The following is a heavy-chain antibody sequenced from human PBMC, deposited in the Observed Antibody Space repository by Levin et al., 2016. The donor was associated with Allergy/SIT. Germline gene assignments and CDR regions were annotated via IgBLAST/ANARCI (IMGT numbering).Heavy chain of an antibody. Sequence: GESLKISCVASGFTFNAYSMSWVRQAPGKGLEWVSGISAGTYYADSVKGRFTISRDNAKSSLYLQMNSLGAEDTAVYYCARGGSLSYWGQGTQVTVSS. D-gene: IGHD1-26*01. CDR2: ISAGT. J-gene: IGHJ4*02. CDR1: GFTFNAYS. CDR3: ARGGSLSY. V-gene: IGHV3-69-1*01.